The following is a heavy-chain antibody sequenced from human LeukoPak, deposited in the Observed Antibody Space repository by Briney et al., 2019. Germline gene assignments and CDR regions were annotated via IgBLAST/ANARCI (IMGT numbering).Heavy chain of an antibody. CDR1: GYTFTRYY. D-gene: IGHD1-1*01. Sequence: ASVKVSCKASGYTFTRYYMHWVRQAPGQGLEWMGIISPSGASTSYAQKFQGRVTMTRDTSTSTVYMELSSLRSEDTAVYYCTRGGYGGPRVAFDYWGQGTLVTVSS. CDR2: ISPSGAST. CDR3: TRGGYGGPRVAFDY. J-gene: IGHJ4*02. V-gene: IGHV1-46*01.